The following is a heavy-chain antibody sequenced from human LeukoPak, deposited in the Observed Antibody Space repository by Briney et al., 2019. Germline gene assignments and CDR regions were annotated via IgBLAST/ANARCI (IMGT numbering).Heavy chain of an antibody. D-gene: IGHD2-2*01. CDR1: GFTFSSYA. CDR3: AKEGVRSSSASHYLH. Sequence: GGSLRLSCAASGFTFSSYAMSWVRQAPGKGLEWVSAISGSDGSTYYADSVKGRFTISRDNSKNTLNLQMNSLRAEDTAVYYCAKEGVRSSSASHYLHWGQGTLVTVSS. J-gene: IGHJ4*02. CDR2: ISGSDGST. V-gene: IGHV3-23*01.